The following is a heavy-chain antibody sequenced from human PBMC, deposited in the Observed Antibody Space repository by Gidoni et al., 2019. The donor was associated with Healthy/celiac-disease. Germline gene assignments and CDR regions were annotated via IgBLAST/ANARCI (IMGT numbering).Heavy chain of an antibody. J-gene: IGHJ3*02. D-gene: IGHD2-15*01. V-gene: IGHV3-30*18. Sequence: QVQLVESGGGVVQPGRSLRLSCAASGFTFRSYGMHWVRQAPGKGLEWVAVISYDGSNKYYADSVKGRFTISRDNSKNTLYLQMNSLRAEDTAVYYCAKEVVVVAATWAFDIWGQGTMVTVSS. CDR1: GFTFRSYG. CDR3: AKEVVVVAATWAFDI. CDR2: ISYDGSNK.